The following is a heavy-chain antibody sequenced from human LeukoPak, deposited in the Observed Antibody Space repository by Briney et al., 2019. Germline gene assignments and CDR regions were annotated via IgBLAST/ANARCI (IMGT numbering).Heavy chain of an antibody. CDR1: GGSISSGDYY. D-gene: IGHD2-15*01. CDR3: ARSYCSGGSCWVYFDY. CDR2: IYYSGST. V-gene: IGHV4-30-4*01. J-gene: IGHJ4*02. Sequence: SETLSLTCTVSGGSISSGDYYWSWIRQPPGKGLEWIGYIYYSGSTYYNPSLKSRVTISVDTSKNQFSLKLSSVTAADTAIYYCARSYCSGGSCWVYFDYWGQGTLVTVSS.